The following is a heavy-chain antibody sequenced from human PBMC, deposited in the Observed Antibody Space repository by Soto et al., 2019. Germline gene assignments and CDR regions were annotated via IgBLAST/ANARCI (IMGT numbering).Heavy chain of an antibody. J-gene: IGHJ4*02. CDR1: GYSFSDYR. Sequence: ASVKASCKASGYSFSDYRINWVRQAPGQGLEWMGWMNPKSGQTAHAQKIQGRVTLTRDTSINTVYMELSSLTSGDTAVYFCARRIPDGKFDSWGQGTQVTVSS. CDR3: ARRIPDGKFDS. CDR2: MNPKSGQT. V-gene: IGHV1-8*01. D-gene: IGHD1-1*01.